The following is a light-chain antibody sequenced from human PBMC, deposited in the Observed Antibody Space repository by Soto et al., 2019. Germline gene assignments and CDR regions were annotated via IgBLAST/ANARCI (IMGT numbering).Light chain of an antibody. V-gene: IGKV4-1*01. CDR2: WAS. CDR3: NQYYNFVFT. J-gene: IGKJ2*01. Sequence: DIIMTQSPDSLAVSLGERATINCKSSRSLFSNSNNKNYLACYQQKPGQPPKRLIYWASTRDSSVPDRFSGSGSGTDFTLTIDYLQADDVAVYDCNQYYNFVFTFGKGTLLEIE. CDR1: RSLFSNSNNKNY.